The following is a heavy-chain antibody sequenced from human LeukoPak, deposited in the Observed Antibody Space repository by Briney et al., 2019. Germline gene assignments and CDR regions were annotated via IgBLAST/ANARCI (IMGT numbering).Heavy chain of an antibody. J-gene: IGHJ3*02. CDR3: ARASAVTTIGAAFDI. Sequence: AASVKVSCKASGYIFTAYGFSWVRQAPGQGLEWMGWISTFNGDTNYAQNLRGRVILTTDTFTSTAYMGLRSLKSDDTAVYYCARASAVTTIGAAFDIWGQGTMVSVS. V-gene: IGHV1-18*04. D-gene: IGHD4-17*01. CDR1: GYIFTAYG. CDR2: ISTFNGDT.